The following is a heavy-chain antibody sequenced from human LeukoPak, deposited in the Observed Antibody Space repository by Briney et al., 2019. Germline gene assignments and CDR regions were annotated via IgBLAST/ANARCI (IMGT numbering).Heavy chain of an antibody. CDR2: IIPIFGTA. CDR1: GGTFSSYA. J-gene: IGHJ6*03. V-gene: IGHV1-69*13. Sequence: SVKVSCKASGGTFSSYAISWVRQAPGQGLEWMGGIIPIFGTANYAQKFQGRVTITADESTSTAYMELSSLRSEDTAVYYCARDRGGKNPRIYYYYYYMDVWGKGTTVTVSS. CDR3: ARDRGGKNPRIYYYYYYMDV. D-gene: IGHD2-21*01.